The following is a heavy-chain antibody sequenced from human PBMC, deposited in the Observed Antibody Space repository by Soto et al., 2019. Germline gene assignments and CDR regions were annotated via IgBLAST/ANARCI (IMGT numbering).Heavy chain of an antibody. V-gene: IGHV3-7*01. CDR1: GFTFSRYW. CDR2: IKQDGSEK. J-gene: IGHJ6*02. CDR3: ARASDSSYDFWSGYSRYYYYYGMDV. Sequence: GGSLRLSCAASGFTFSRYWMSWVRQAAGRGLEWVANIKQDGSEKYYVDSVKGRFTISRDNAKNSLYLQMNSLRAEDTAVYYCARASDSSYDFWSGYSRYYYYYGMDVWGQGTTVTVSS. D-gene: IGHD3-3*01.